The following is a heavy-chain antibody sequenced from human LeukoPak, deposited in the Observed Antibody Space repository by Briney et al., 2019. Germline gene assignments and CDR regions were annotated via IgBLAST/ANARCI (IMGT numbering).Heavy chain of an antibody. D-gene: IGHD6-19*01. CDR3: VRDDRIAVAGPYYFDY. V-gene: IGHV1-2*02. CDR1: GYTFTGYY. CDR2: INPNSGGT. J-gene: IGHJ4*02. Sequence: ASVKVSCKASGYTFTGYYMHWVRQAPGQGLEWMGWINPNSGGTNYAQKFQGRFTMTRDTSTNTVYMELYSLRSEDTAVYYCVRDDRIAVAGPYYFDYWGQGTLVTVSS.